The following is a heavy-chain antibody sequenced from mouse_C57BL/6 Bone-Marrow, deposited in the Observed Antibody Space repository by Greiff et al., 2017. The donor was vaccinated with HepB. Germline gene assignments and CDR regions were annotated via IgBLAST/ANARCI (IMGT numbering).Heavy chain of an antibody. J-gene: IGHJ2*01. V-gene: IGHV6-3*01. CDR1: GFTFSNYW. Sequence: EVKVVDSGGGLVQPGGSMKLSCVASGFTFSNYWMNWVRQSPEKGLEWVAQIRLKSDNYATHYAESVKGRFTISRDDSKSSVYLQMNNLRAEDTGIYYCTADGYWGQGTTLTVSS. CDR3: TADGY. CDR2: IRLKSDNYAT.